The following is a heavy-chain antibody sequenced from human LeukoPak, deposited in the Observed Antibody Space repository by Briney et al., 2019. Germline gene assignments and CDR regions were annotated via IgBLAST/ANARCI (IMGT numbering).Heavy chain of an antibody. D-gene: IGHD3-22*01. CDR1: GGSISSGGYY. V-gene: IGHV4-31*03. CDR3: ARQYYYDSSGYLFYYYGMDV. J-gene: IGHJ6*02. CDR2: IYYSGST. Sequence: SETLSLTCTVSGGSISSGGYYWSWIRQHPGKGLEWIGYIYYSGSTYYNPSLKSRVTISVDTSKNQFSLKLSSVTAADTAVYYCARQYYYDSSGYLFYYYGMDVWGQGTTVTVSS.